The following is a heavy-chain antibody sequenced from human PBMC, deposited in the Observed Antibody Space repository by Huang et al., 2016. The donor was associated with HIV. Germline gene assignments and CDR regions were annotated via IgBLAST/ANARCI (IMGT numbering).Heavy chain of an antibody. CDR3: AKGSGHFDS. CDR1: GFSFSSYG. V-gene: IGHV3-30*18. CDR2: SSYDGNGR. J-gene: IGHJ5*01. Sequence: QVWLVESGGGVVQPGRPLSLSCVGSGFSFSSYGIHWVRQAPGKGLEWVAFSSYDGNGRSYAGSVKGRFSISRQNSKSTVSLQMNSLRVEDSGVYFCAKGSGHFDSWGQGTLVTVSP. D-gene: IGHD2-8*02.